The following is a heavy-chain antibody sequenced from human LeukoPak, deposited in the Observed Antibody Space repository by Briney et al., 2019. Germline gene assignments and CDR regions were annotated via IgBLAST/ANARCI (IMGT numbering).Heavy chain of an antibody. Sequence: GGSLRLSCVASGFTFDDYAMHWVRQAPGKGLEWVSGISWNSGSIGYANSVRGRFTISRDNSKNTLYLQMNSLRAEDTAVYYCAKGIYYYDSSGSYWGQGTLVTVSS. V-gene: IGHV3-9*01. D-gene: IGHD3-22*01. CDR3: AKGIYYYDSSGSY. J-gene: IGHJ4*02. CDR2: ISWNSGSI. CDR1: GFTFDDYA.